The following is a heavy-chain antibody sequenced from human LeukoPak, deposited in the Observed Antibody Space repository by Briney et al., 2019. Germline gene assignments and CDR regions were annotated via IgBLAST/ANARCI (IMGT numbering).Heavy chain of an antibody. Sequence: SQTLSLTCAISGDSVSSNSAAWSWIRQSPSRGLEWLGRTYYRSKWYNDYAVSVKSRITINPDTSKNQFSLQLNSVTPEDTAVYYCAKGRWLQLDAFDIWGQGTMVTVSS. D-gene: IGHD5-24*01. J-gene: IGHJ3*02. CDR2: TYYRSKWYN. V-gene: IGHV6-1*01. CDR1: GDSVSSNSAA. CDR3: AKGRWLQLDAFDI.